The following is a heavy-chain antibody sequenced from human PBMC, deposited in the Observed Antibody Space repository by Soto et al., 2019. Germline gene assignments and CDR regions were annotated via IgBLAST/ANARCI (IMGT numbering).Heavy chain of an antibody. CDR1: GYSFTSYW. CDR2: IDPSDSYT. CDR3: ATIPYRSPDV. V-gene: IGHV5-10-1*01. Sequence: KAGRSLKISCKGSGYSFTSYWISWVRQMPGKGLEWMGRIDPSDSYTNYSPSFQGHVTISADKSISTAYLQWSSLKASDTAMYYCATIPYRSPDVWGQGTTVTVSS. J-gene: IGHJ6*02. D-gene: IGHD2-2*01.